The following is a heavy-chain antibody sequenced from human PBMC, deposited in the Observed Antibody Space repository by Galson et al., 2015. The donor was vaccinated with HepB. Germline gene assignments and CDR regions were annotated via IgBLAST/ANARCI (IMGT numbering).Heavy chain of an antibody. CDR1: GFSFSRYA. Sequence: SLRLSCATSGFSFSRYAMSWVRQAPGKGLEWVSAITGSGGSTYYADSVKGRFTISRDNSKNTLHLQVNRLRAEDTAVYYCAKAVALYFPYGLDVWGQGTTVTVSS. V-gene: IGHV3-23*01. D-gene: IGHD2/OR15-2a*01. J-gene: IGHJ6*02. CDR2: ITGSGGST. CDR3: AKAVALYFPYGLDV.